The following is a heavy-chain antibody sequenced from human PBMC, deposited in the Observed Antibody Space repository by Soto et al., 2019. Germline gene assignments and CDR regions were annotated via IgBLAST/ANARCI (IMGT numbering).Heavy chain of an antibody. V-gene: IGHV3-23*01. D-gene: IGHD3-3*01. CDR1: GFTFSSYA. CDR3: ARSEYDFWSGYYPY. J-gene: IGHJ4*02. Sequence: EVQLLESGGGLVQPGGSLRLSCAASGFTFSSYAMSWVRQAPGKGLEWVSAISGSGGSTYYADSVKGRFTISRHNSKNPVYLQMNSLRAEDTAVYYCARSEYDFWSGYYPYWGQGTLVTVSS. CDR2: ISGSGGST.